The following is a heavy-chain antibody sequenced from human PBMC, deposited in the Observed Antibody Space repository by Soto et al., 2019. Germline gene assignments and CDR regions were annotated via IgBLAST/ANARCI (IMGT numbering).Heavy chain of an antibody. J-gene: IGHJ6*02. CDR2: IYYSGST. D-gene: IGHD2-2*03. Sequence: SETLSLTCTVSGGSISSGGYYWSWIRQLPGKGLDYIGYIYYSGSTYYNPSLKSRVTISVDTSKNQFSLRLSSVTAADTAVYYCARLNGYCISTNCHGYYGMDVWGQGTTVT. V-gene: IGHV4-31*03. CDR3: ARLNGYCISTNCHGYYGMDV. CDR1: GGSISSGGYY.